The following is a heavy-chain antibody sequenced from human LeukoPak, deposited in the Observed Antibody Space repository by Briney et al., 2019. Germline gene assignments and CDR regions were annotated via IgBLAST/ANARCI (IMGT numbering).Heavy chain of an antibody. Sequence: GGSLRLSCEASGFTFSSHTMNWVRQAPGKGLEWVANIKQDGSEKYYADSVKGRFTISRDNSKNTLYLQMNSLRAEDTAVYYCARSFSSSWIYFDYWGQGTLVTVSS. D-gene: IGHD6-13*01. J-gene: IGHJ4*02. CDR1: GFTFSSHT. V-gene: IGHV3-7*03. CDR2: IKQDGSEK. CDR3: ARSFSSSWIYFDY.